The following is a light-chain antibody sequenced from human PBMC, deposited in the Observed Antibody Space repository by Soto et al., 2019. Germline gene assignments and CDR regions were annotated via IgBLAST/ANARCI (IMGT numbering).Light chain of an antibody. J-gene: IGLJ2*01. CDR2: GNN. CDR1: RSNIGAGYD. Sequence: QTVVTQPPSVSGAPGQRVTISCTGSRSNIGAGYDVHWYQQLPGTAPKLLIYGNNNRPSGVPDRFSGSKSGTSASLAISGLQAEDEADYYCQSYDSSLSAFFGGGTKLTVL. CDR3: QSYDSSLSAF. V-gene: IGLV1-40*01.